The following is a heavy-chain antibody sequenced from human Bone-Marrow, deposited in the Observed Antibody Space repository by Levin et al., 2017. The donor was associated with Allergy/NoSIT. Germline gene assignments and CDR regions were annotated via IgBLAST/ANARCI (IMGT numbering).Heavy chain of an antibody. CDR2: IYSGGST. CDR1: GFTVSSNY. Sequence: GGSLRLSCAASGFTVSSNYMSWVRQAPGKGLEWVSVIYSGGSTYYADSVKGRFTISRDNSKNTLYLQMNSLRAEDTAVYYCARQIAVAGTGTGWFDPWGQGTLVTVSS. CDR3: ARQIAVAGTGTGWFDP. V-gene: IGHV3-53*01. D-gene: IGHD6-19*01. J-gene: IGHJ5*02.